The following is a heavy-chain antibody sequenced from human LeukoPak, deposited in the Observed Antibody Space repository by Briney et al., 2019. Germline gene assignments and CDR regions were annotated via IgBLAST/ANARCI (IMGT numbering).Heavy chain of an antibody. Sequence: GESLKISCKASGYSFTTNWIGWVRQMPGQGLEWMGIIFPGDSDTRYSPSFQGQVTISADKSVSTAYLQWRSLKASDTAIYYCAKSPFRGAIAAAGVDYWGQGTLVTVSS. CDR3: AKSPFRGAIAAAGVDY. J-gene: IGHJ4*02. CDR2: IFPGDSDT. D-gene: IGHD6-13*01. CDR1: GYSFTTNW. V-gene: IGHV5-51*01.